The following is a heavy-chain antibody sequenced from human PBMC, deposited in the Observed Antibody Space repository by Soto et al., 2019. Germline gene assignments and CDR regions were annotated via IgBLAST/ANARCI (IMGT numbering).Heavy chain of an antibody. CDR1: GFIVSSNQ. CDR2: IYSGHTT. Sequence: EVQLVESGGGLIQPGGSLRLSCVASGFIVSSNQMSWVRQAPGKGLESVSVIYSGHTTYYADSVEGRFTISRDDSKNTLYLQMNSLRVEDTAVYYCVRGPSDHKLRLVEWPYGDYWGQGALVTVSS. J-gene: IGHJ4*02. V-gene: IGHV3-53*01. D-gene: IGHD3-3*01. CDR3: VRGPSDHKLRLVEWPYGDY.